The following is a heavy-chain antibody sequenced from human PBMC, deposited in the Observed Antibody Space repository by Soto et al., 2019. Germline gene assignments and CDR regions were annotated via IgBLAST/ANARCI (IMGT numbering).Heavy chain of an antibody. CDR3: ARPTDYGGNSDAFDT. V-gene: IGHV5-51*01. Sequence: PGESLKISCKGSGYRLNSYWTGWVRHRPGKGLEWMWIIYPGDSDTTYSPSFQGQFTISADNSNSTSYLQWSSLKPSDTAMYYCARPTDYGGNSDAFDTWGQGTMVTV. J-gene: IGHJ3*02. CDR2: IYPGDSDT. D-gene: IGHD4-17*01. CDR1: GYRLNSYW.